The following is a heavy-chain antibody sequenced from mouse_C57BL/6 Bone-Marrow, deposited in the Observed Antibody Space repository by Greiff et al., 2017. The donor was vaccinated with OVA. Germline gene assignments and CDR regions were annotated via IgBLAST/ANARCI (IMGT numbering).Heavy chain of an antibody. CDR3: ARGEAYYREFAY. CDR1: GYTFTSYG. CDR2: IYPRSGNT. J-gene: IGHJ3*01. Sequence: VQLQESGAELARPGASVKLSCKASGYTFTSYGISWVKQRTGQGLEWIGEIYPRSGNTYYNEKFKGKATLTADKSSSTAYMELRSLTSEDSAVYFCARGEAYYREFAYWGQGTLVTVSA. V-gene: IGHV1-81*01. D-gene: IGHD2-12*01.